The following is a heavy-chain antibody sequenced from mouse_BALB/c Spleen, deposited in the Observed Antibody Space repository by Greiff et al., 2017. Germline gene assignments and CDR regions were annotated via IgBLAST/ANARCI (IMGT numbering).Heavy chain of an antibody. V-gene: IGHV5-9-3*01. J-gene: IGHJ1*01. CDR3: ARQAYYGKDWYFDV. Sequence: EVKLMESGGGLVKPGGSLKLSCAASGFTFSSYAMSWVRQTPEKRLEWVATISSGGSYTYYPDSVKGRFTISRDNAKNTLYLQMSSLRSEDTAMYYCARQAYYGKDWYFDVWGAGTTVTVSS. CDR2: ISSGGSYT. D-gene: IGHD2-10*01. CDR1: GFTFSSYA.